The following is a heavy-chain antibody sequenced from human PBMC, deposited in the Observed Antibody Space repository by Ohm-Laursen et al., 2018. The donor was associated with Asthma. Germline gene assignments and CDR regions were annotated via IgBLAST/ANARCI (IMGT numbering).Heavy chain of an antibody. D-gene: IGHD3-10*01. CDR3: AREGITMVQGATYYYYYGMDV. CDR1: GFTFNYYG. CDR2: ISYDGSRK. V-gene: IGHV3-30*03. J-gene: IGHJ6*02. Sequence: SLRLSCTASGFTFNYYGMQWVRQAPGKGLDWVAFISYDGSRKHYADSVKGRFAMSRDNSENTLYLQMNSLRAEDTAVYYCAREGITMVQGATYYYYYGMDVWGQGTTVTVSS.